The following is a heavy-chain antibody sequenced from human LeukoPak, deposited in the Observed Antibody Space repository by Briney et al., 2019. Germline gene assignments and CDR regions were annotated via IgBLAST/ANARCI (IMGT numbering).Heavy chain of an antibody. CDR2: IYSGGST. CDR1: GGSFSGYY. V-gene: IGHV3-66*01. J-gene: IGHJ3*02. Sequence: ETLSLTCAVYGGSFSGYYWSWIRQPPGKGLEWVSVIYSGGSTHYADSVKGRFTISRDNSKNTLYLQMNSLRAEDTAVYYCARVWVIVGATDAFDIWGQGTMVTVSS. CDR3: ARVWVIVGATDAFDI. D-gene: IGHD1-26*01.